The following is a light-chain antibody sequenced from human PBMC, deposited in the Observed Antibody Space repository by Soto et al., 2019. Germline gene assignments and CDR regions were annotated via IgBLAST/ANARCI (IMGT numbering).Light chain of an antibody. J-gene: IGLJ3*02. Sequence: QSALTQPASVSGSPGQSITISCTGTSSDVGTYNLVSWYQQHPGKAPKLFIYDVSNRPSGVPNRFSGSKSGNTASLTISGLQAEDEAFYYCSSYTDTNTLVFGGGTQLTVL. CDR2: DVS. CDR3: SSYTDTNTLV. V-gene: IGLV2-14*02. CDR1: SSDVGTYNL.